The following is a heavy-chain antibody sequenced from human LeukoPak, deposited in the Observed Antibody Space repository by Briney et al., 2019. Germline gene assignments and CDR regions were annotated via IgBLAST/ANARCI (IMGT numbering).Heavy chain of an antibody. D-gene: IGHD5-18*01. V-gene: IGHV4-59*11. CDR3: ARVGGYTCGRLDVFDY. CDR1: GGSISSHY. J-gene: IGHJ4*02. CDR2: IYYSGST. Sequence: PSETLSLTCTVSGGSISSHYWIWIRQPPGKGLEWIGYIYYSGSTNYNPSLKSRVTISVDTSKNQFSLNLSSVTAADTAVYYCARVGGYTCGRLDVFDYWGQGTLVTVSS.